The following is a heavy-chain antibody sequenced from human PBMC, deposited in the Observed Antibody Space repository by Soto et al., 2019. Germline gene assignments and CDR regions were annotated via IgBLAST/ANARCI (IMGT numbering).Heavy chain of an antibody. CDR2: ISGSGGSK. CDR3: AKDIALEQEDAFDS. Sequence: GSLRLSGAAYGFTFSSSAMSWVRQAPGKGLEWVSAISGSGGSKYYADSVKGRFTISRDNSKKTLYLQMNSLRAEDTAVYYCAKDIALEQEDAFDSWGQGTMVTVSS. V-gene: IGHV3-23*01. J-gene: IGHJ3*02. CDR1: GFTFSSSA. D-gene: IGHD3-3*01.